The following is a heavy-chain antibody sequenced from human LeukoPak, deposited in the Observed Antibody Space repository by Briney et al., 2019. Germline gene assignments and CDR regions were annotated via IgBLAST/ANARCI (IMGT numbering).Heavy chain of an antibody. J-gene: IGHJ3*02. Sequence: GESLEISCQGSGCGFTSYWIGWVRQMPGKGLEWMGIIYPGDSDTRYSPSFQGQVTISADKSISTAYLQWSSLKASDTAMYYCARRIIPRYYYDSSGSSPGDAFDIWGQGTMVTVSS. D-gene: IGHD3-22*01. CDR1: GCGFTSYW. CDR2: IYPGDSDT. V-gene: IGHV5-51*01. CDR3: ARRIIPRYYYDSSGSSPGDAFDI.